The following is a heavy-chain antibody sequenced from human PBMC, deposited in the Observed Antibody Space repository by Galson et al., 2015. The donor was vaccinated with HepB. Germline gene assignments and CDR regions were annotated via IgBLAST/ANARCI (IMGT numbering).Heavy chain of an antibody. V-gene: IGHV1-2*02. Sequence: SVKVSCKASGYTFTGYYMHWVRQAPGQGLEWMGWINPNSGGTNYAQKFQGRVTMTRDTSISTAYMELSRLRSDDTAVYYCARAGPHYYDSSSHWFDPWGQGTLVTVSS. CDR3: ARAGPHYYDSSSHWFDP. CDR1: GYTFTGYY. CDR2: INPNSGGT. J-gene: IGHJ5*02. D-gene: IGHD3-22*01.